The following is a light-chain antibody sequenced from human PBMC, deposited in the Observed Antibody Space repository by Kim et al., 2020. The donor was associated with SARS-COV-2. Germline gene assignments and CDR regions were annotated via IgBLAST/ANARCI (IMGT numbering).Light chain of an antibody. J-gene: IGKJ5*01. CDR3: QHYDSYPIT. CDR2: VAS. Sequence: ASVGDTDTITWRASQHIRNWLAWYQQKPGKAPKSLIYVASTLHSGVPSRFSGSGSGTDFTLTISSLQPEDFATYYCQHYDSYPITFGQGTRLEIK. CDR1: QHIRNW. V-gene: IGKV1D-16*01.